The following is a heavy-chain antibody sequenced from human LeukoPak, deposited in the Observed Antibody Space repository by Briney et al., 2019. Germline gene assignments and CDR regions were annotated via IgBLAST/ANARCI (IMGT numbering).Heavy chain of an antibody. CDR2: IYYSGST. J-gene: IGHJ4*02. D-gene: IGHD2-15*01. V-gene: IGHV4-59*01. CDR3: ARIYCSGGSCFDD. Sequence: PSETLSLTCTVSGGSLSSYYWSWIRQPPGKGLEWIGYIYYSGSTNYNPSLKSRVTISVDASKNQFSLKLSSVTAADTAVYYCARIYCSGGSCFDDWGQGTLVTVSS. CDR1: GGSLSSYY.